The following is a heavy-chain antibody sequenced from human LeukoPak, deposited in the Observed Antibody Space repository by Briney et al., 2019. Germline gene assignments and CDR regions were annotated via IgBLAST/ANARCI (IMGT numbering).Heavy chain of an antibody. Sequence: ASVKVSCKASGYTFTSYGISWVRQAPGQGLEWMGWISAYNGNTNYAQKFQGRVTMTRDTSTSTVYMELSSLRSEDTAVYYCARDPPGVAVVHYGMDVWGQGTTVTVSS. V-gene: IGHV1-18*01. CDR3: ARDPPGVAVVHYGMDV. CDR2: ISAYNGNT. CDR1: GYTFTSYG. J-gene: IGHJ6*02. D-gene: IGHD6-19*01.